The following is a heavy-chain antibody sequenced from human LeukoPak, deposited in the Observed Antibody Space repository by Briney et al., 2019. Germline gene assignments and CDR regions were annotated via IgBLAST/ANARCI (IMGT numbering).Heavy chain of an antibody. V-gene: IGHV3-64*02. CDR1: GFTFSNYA. D-gene: IGHD5-18*01. J-gene: IGHJ4*02. CDR2: IGGNGDTS. Sequence: GGSLRLPCAASGFTFSNYAMHWVRQAPGKGLEFVSAIGGNGDTSYYADSVKGRFTISRDNSKNTVYLQMGSLRTEDMAVYYCATRHEYSYPYWGQGTLVTVSS. CDR3: ATRHEYSYPY.